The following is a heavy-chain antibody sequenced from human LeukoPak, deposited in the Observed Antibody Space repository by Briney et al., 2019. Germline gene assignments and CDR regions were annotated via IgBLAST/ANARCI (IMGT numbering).Heavy chain of an antibody. CDR2: INTNTGNP. Sequence: ASVKVSCKASGYTFTSYATNWVRQAPGQGLEWMGWINTNTGNPTYAQGFTGRFVFSLDTSVTTAYVQISSLKAEDTAVYYCARGSVEMATTHFDYWGQGTLVTVSS. D-gene: IGHD5-24*01. J-gene: IGHJ4*02. CDR3: ARGSVEMATTHFDY. CDR1: GYTFTSYA. V-gene: IGHV7-4-1*02.